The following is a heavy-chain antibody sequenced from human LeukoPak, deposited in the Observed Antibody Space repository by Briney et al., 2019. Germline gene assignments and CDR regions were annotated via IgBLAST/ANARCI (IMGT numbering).Heavy chain of an antibody. CDR1: GYSITSSSW. Sequence: SETLSLTRAVSGYSITSSSWWGWIRQPPGKGLEWIGYIYHSGTTYYNPSLQSRVTMSVDTSKNQFSLKLSSVTAVDTAVYYCARKENVYYYFDYWGQGTLVTVSS. CDR3: ARKENVYYYFDY. D-gene: IGHD3-10*01. J-gene: IGHJ4*02. V-gene: IGHV4-28*01. CDR2: IYHSGTT.